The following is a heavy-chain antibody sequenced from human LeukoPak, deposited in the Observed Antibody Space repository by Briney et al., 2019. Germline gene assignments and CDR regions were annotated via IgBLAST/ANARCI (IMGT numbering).Heavy chain of an antibody. CDR1: GDSITTKTYS. J-gene: IGHJ4*02. V-gene: IGHV4-34*01. CDR3: ARGYRYYYDSSGYYYGY. CDR2: INHGGST. Sequence: SETLSLTCAVSGDSITTKTYSWGWIRQPPGKGLEWIGEINHGGSTNYNPSLKSRVTISVDTSKNQFSLKLSSVTAADTAVYYCARGYRYYYDSSGYYYGYWGQGTLVTVSS. D-gene: IGHD3-22*01.